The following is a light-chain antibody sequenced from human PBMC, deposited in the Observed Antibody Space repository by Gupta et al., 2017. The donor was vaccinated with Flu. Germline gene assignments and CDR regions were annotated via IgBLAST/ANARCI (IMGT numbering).Light chain of an antibody. CDR1: SSDVGASNY. CDR3: KSYTTSSTVV. V-gene: IGLV2-14*01. J-gene: IGLJ2*01. Sequence: QSALTPPASVSGSPGQSITISCTGTSSDVGASNYVSWYQQHPGKAPKLMIYEVSRRPSGVSNRFSASKSGNTASLTIAGLQAEDEADYYCKSYTTSSTVVFGGGTKLTVL. CDR2: EVS.